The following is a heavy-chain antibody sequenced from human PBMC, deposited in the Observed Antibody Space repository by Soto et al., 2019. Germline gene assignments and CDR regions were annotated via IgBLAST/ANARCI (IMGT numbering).Heavy chain of an antibody. CDR1: GGSISSGGYY. CDR3: ARDKEFRDGYNLFDY. CDR2: IYYSGST. V-gene: IGHV4-31*03. Sequence: SETLSLTCTVSGGSISSGGYYWSWIRQHPGKGLEWIGYIYYSGSTYYNPSLKSRVTISVDTSKNQFSLKLSSVTAADTAVYYCARDKEFRDGYNLFDYWGQGTLVTVSS. J-gene: IGHJ4*02. D-gene: IGHD5-12*01.